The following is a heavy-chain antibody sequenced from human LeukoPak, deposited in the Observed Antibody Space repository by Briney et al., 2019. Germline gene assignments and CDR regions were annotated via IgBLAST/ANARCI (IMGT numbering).Heavy chain of an antibody. Sequence: GGSLRLSCAASGFTFSSYGMHWVRQAPGKGLEWVAVISYDGSNKYYADSVKGRFTISRNNSKNTLYLQMNSLRAEDTAVYYCAPGILTGYSYWGQGTLVTVSS. D-gene: IGHD3-9*01. CDR2: ISYDGSNK. CDR1: GFTFSSYG. CDR3: APGILTGYSY. J-gene: IGHJ4*02. V-gene: IGHV3-30*03.